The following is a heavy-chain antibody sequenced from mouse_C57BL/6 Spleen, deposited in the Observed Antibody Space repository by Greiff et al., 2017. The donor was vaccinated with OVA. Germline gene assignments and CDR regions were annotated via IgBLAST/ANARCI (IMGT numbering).Heavy chain of an antibody. CDR1: GFTFSDYG. V-gene: IGHV5-17*01. J-gene: IGHJ4*01. Sequence: EVQGVESGGGLVKPGGSLKLSCAASGFTFSDYGMHWVRQAPEKGLEWVAYISSGSSTIDYADTVKGRFTLARDNAKNTLFLQMTSLRSEDTAMYYCARAVRYAMDYWGQGTSVTVSS. D-gene: IGHD2-14*01. CDR2: ISSGSSTI. CDR3: ARAVRYAMDY.